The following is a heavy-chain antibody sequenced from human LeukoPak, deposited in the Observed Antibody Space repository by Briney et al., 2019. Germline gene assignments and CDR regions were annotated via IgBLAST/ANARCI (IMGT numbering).Heavy chain of an antibody. CDR3: AKDGRITMVRGVIEYYYYYYMDV. D-gene: IGHD3-10*01. Sequence: GGSLRLSCAASGFTFSTYSLNWVRQAPGKGLEWVAYISSSSTKYYADSVKGRFTISRDNSKNTLYLQMNSLRAEDTAVYYCAKDGRITMVRGVIEYYYYYYMDVWGKGTTVTVSS. CDR1: GFTFSTYS. V-gene: IGHV3-48*01. J-gene: IGHJ6*03. CDR2: ISSSSTK.